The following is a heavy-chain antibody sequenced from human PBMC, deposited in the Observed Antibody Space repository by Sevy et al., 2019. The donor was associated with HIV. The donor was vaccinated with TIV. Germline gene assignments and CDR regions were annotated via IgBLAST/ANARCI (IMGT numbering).Heavy chain of an antibody. Sequence: ASVKVSCKASGGTFSSYAISWVRQAPGQGLEWMGGIIPIFGTANYAQKFQGRVTITADESTSTAYMELSSLRSEDTAVYYCARDCSGGSCRRGYFQHWGQGTLATVSS. J-gene: IGHJ1*01. CDR1: GGTFSSYA. V-gene: IGHV1-69*13. CDR2: IIPIFGTA. D-gene: IGHD2-15*01. CDR3: ARDCSGGSCRRGYFQH.